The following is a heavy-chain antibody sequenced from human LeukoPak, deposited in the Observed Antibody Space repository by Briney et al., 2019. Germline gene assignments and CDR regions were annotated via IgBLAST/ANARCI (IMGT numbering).Heavy chain of an antibody. CDR3: ARASGSSWYPYYYGMDV. CDR2: ISYDGSNK. Sequence: PGGSLRLSCAASGFTFSSYAMHWVRQAPGKGLEWVAVISYDGSNKYYADSVKGRFTISRDNSKNTLYLQMNSLRAEDTAVYYCARASGSSWYPYYYGMDVWGQGTTVTVSS. J-gene: IGHJ6*02. CDR1: GFTFSSYA. V-gene: IGHV3-30*14. D-gene: IGHD6-13*01.